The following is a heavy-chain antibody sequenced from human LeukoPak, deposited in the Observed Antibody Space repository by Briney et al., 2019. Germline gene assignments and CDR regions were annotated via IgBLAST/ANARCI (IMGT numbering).Heavy chain of an antibody. CDR1: GYIFSSYW. J-gene: IGHJ4*02. D-gene: IGHD2-21*02. Sequence: GESLNISCKGSGYIFSSYWIGWVRQMPGKGLEWMGMIYPGDSDTIYSPSFQGQVTISADKSISTAYLQWSGLKASDTAMYYCARRAYCGGDCYLDYWGQGTLVTVSS. CDR3: ARRAYCGGDCYLDY. V-gene: IGHV5-51*03. CDR2: IYPGDSDT.